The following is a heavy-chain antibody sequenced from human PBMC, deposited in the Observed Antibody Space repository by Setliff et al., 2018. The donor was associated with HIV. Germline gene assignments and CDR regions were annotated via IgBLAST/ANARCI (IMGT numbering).Heavy chain of an antibody. Sequence: PSETLSLTCTVSGGSISSGDYYWSWIRQPPGKGLEWIGYIHYTGSTYYNPSLKSRGTISVDTSKNQFSLKLSSVTAADTAVYFCARGHCSGTNCYGVDYYGMDVWGQGTTVTVSS. CDR2: IHYTGST. D-gene: IGHD2-2*01. V-gene: IGHV4-30-4*08. CDR3: ARGHCSGTNCYGVDYYGMDV. CDR1: GGSISSGDYY. J-gene: IGHJ6*02.